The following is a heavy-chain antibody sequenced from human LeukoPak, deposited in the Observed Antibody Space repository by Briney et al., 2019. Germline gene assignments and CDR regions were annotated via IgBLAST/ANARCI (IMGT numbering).Heavy chain of an antibody. J-gene: IGHJ5*02. CDR2: IWYDGSNK. D-gene: IGHD2-15*01. V-gene: IGHV3-33*06. CDR1: GFTFSSYG. CDR3: AKPAYCSGGSCYNWFDP. Sequence: GRSLRLSCAASGFTFSSYGMHWVRQAPGKGLEWVAVIWYDGSNKYYADSVKGRFTISRDNSKNTLYLQMNSLRAEDTAVYYCAKPAYCSGGSCYNWFDPWGQGTLVTASS.